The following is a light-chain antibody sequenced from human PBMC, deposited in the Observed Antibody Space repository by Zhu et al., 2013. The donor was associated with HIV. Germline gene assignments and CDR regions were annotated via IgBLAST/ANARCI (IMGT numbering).Light chain of an antibody. CDR3: QQYGRSFTWA. J-gene: IGKJ1*01. CDR1: QAIGNN. Sequence: EIVVTQSPATLSVSLGERATLSCRASQAIGNNLAWYQQKPGQAPRLLIYGASTRATGVPPRFSGSGSGTEFSLTISSLEPEDFAVYYCQQYGRSFTWAFGQGTKVEIK. CDR2: GAS. V-gene: IGKV3-15*01.